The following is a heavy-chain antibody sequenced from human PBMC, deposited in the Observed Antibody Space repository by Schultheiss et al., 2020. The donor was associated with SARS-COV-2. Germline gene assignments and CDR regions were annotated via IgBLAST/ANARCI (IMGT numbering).Heavy chain of an antibody. J-gene: IGHJ4*02. V-gene: IGHV2-5*01. CDR1: WFSLSTSGVG. Sequence: SGPTRVKPTQTLTLTCTFSWFSLSTSGVGVGWIRQPPGKALEWLALIFSTDDKRYSPSLKSRLTITKDTSKNQMVLTMTNMTPVDTGTYYCIHSKTEVVLPTTMADFVSWGQGTLVTVSS. CDR3: IHSKTEVVLPTTMADFVS. D-gene: IGHD3-10*01. CDR2: IFSTDDK.